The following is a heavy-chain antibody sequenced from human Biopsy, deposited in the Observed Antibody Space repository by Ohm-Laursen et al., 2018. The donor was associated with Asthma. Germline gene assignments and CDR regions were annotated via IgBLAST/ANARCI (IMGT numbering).Heavy chain of an antibody. J-gene: IGHJ2*01. CDR2: IIPIFDTP. D-gene: IGHD3-16*01. CDR3: ARDQGDFWFFDL. CDR1: GFTFSSYA. V-gene: IGHV1-69*01. Sequence: SSVKVSCKPSGFTFSSYAFTWVRRAPGQGLEWMGGIIPIFDTPNSAQKFQGRVTITADESTSTGYMELSSLRSEDTAVYYCARDQGDFWFFDLWGRGSLVTVSS.